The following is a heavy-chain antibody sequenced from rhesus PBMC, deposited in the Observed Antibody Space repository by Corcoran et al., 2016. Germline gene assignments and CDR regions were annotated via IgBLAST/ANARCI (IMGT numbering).Heavy chain of an antibody. J-gene: IGHJ4*01. CDR1: GASISSNW. D-gene: IGHD4-23*01. V-gene: IGHV4-80*01. CDR2: FNGNSGST. Sequence: QVQLQESGPGLVKPSATLSLTCPVSGASISSNWWSWLRQPPGQVLEGIGEFNGNSGSTNDNPSRKSRGTISKDASKNQFSLKLSSVTAADTAVYYCARDTGGAYSNYYGYWGQGVLVTVSS. CDR3: ARDTGGAYSNYYGY.